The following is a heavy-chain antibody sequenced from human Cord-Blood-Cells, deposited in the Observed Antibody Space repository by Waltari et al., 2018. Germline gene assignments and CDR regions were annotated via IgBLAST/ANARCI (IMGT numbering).Heavy chain of an antibody. CDR3: ARDKQAARDAFDI. CDR1: GFTFSRYW. J-gene: IGHJ3*02. Sequence: EVQLVESGGGLVQPGGSLRLSCAASGFTFSRYWQRWVRQAPGKGLEWVANIKQDGSEKYYVDSVKGRFTISRDNAKNSLYLQMNSLRAEDTAVYYCARDKQAARDAFDIWGQGTMVTVSS. V-gene: IGHV3-7*01. CDR2: IKQDGSEK. D-gene: IGHD6-6*01.